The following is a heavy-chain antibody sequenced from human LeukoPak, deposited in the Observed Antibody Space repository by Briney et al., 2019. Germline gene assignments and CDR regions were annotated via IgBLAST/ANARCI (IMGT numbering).Heavy chain of an antibody. CDR1: GFTFSSYG. D-gene: IGHD3/OR15-3a*01. CDR3: ARDWTQYGMDV. CDR2: IWFDGSNK. J-gene: IGHJ6*02. V-gene: IGHV3-33*01. Sequence: PGRSLRLSCVASGFTFSSYGMHWVRQAPGKGLEWVAVIWFDGSNKHYGDSGKGRFTISRDNSKNTLYLQMNSLRAEDTAVYYCARDWTQYGMDVWGQGTMVTVSS.